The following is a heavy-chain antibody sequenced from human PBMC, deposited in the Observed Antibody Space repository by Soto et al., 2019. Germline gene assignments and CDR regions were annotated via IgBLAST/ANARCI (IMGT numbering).Heavy chain of an antibody. Sequence: ASVKVSCKASGGTFSSYAISWVRQAPGQGLEWMGGIIPIFGTANYAQKFQGRVTITADESTGTAYMELSSLRSEDTAVYYCARDNIVVVPAAISYYGMDVWGQGTTVTVSS. CDR3: ARDNIVVVPAAISYYGMDV. CDR1: GGTFSSYA. J-gene: IGHJ6*02. D-gene: IGHD2-2*01. V-gene: IGHV1-69*13. CDR2: IIPIFGTA.